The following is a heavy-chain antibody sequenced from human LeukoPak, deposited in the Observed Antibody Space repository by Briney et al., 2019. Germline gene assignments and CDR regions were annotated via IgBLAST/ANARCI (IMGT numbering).Heavy chain of an antibody. J-gene: IGHJ6*02. V-gene: IGHV3-23*01. Sequence: GGSRRLSCAASGFTFNNYAMNWVRQAPGKGLEWVSVISGSGGTTYYADSVKGRFTISRDSSKNTLYPQMNSLRVEDTAVYYCAKVSGGGLYYDGMDVWGQGTTVTVSS. CDR3: AKVSGGGLYYDGMDV. D-gene: IGHD1-14*01. CDR2: ISGSGGTT. CDR1: GFTFNNYA.